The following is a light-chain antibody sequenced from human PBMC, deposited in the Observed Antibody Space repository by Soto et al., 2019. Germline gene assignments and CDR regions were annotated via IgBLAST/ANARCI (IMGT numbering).Light chain of an antibody. Sequence: ALQMTQSPFSLSDSLGDSVTIXXRASQGIRGDLGWYQQKPGKAPKLXISATSTLQSGVPSRFSGRGSGTNFTLTISSLQPEDFATYYCIQDFISPLTVGQGTKVDIK. J-gene: IGKJ1*01. CDR3: IQDFISPLT. CDR2: ATS. CDR1: QGIRGD. V-gene: IGKV1-6*01.